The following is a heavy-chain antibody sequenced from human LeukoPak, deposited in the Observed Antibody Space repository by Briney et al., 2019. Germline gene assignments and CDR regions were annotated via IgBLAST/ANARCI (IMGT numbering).Heavy chain of an antibody. CDR1: GFTLRSYV. CDR2: LSSGGST. D-gene: IGHD3-10*01. V-gene: IGHV3-23*01. CDR3: AKISGGGALGNFDS. J-gene: IGHJ4*02. Sequence: PGGSLRLSCAASGFTLRSYVMSWVRQAPGKGLEWVSTLSSGGSTYYADSVKGRFTISSDNSKNTPYLQMDSLRAEDTAVYYCAKISGGGALGNFDSWGQGTLVTVSS.